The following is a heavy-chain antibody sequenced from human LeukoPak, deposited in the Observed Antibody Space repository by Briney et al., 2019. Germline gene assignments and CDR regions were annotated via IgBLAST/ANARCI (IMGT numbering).Heavy chain of an antibody. J-gene: IGHJ3*01. Sequence: GGSLRLSCAGSGFSFSNTWMNWVRQAPGKGLEYIGRIKSKTNGGETTEYAGGVKATFLNSREESASTGKRHLNSLKTEDTAVYYCATDRIVGASAFDVWGQGTMVTVSS. CDR1: GFSFSNTW. CDR3: ATDRIVGASAFDV. D-gene: IGHD1-26*01. V-gene: IGHV3-15*01. CDR2: IKSKTNGGETT.